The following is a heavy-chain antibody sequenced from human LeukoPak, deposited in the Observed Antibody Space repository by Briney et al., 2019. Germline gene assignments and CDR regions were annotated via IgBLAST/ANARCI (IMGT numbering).Heavy chain of an antibody. J-gene: IGHJ4*02. D-gene: IGHD3-22*01. Sequence: ASVKVSCKASGGTFSSYAISWVRQAPGQGLEWMGGIIPILGTANYAQKFQGRVTITTDEPTSTAYMELSSLRSEDTAVYYCARDLYYDSSGYYSDWGQGTLVTVCS. V-gene: IGHV1-69*05. CDR3: ARDLYYDSSGYYSD. CDR2: IIPILGTA. CDR1: GGTFSSYA.